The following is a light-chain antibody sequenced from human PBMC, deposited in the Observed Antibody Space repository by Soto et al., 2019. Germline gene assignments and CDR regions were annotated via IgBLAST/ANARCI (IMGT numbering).Light chain of an antibody. V-gene: IGKV1-39*01. J-gene: IGKJ1*01. CDR1: QSISNY. Sequence: DIQMTQSPSSLSASVGDRVTITCRASQSISNYLNWYQQKPGKAPKLLIYAASSLQSGVPSRFSGSGSGTDFTLTISSLQPEDFATYYYQKSYSTLGTFGQGTKVEIK. CDR2: AAS. CDR3: QKSYSTLGT.